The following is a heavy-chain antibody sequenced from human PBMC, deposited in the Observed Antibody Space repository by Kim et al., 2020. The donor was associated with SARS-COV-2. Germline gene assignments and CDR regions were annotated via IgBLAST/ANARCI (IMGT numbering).Heavy chain of an antibody. D-gene: IGHD6-25*01. CDR2: T. J-gene: IGHJ6*02. V-gene: IGHV3-72*01. CDR3: ARDTAAAMDV. Sequence: TGSPPVMKGRFIVSRDNSNNSLYLQMNSLKTEDTAVYYCARDTAAAMDVWGQGTTVTVSS.